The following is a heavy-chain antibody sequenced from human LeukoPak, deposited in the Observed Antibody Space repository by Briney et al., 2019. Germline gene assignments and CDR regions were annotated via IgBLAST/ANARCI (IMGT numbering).Heavy chain of an antibody. CDR1: GFSFSTYA. D-gene: IGHD2-8*01. J-gene: IGHJ4*02. Sequence: GGSLRLSCAVSGFSFSTYAVSWVRQAPGKGLEWVSAISGDGGVTSYTDSVKGRFTISRDNSKNTLCLQMNSLRAEDTAVYYCATGLGYCTNGVCSPAPDLYYFDYWGQGTLVPVSS. CDR2: ISGDGGVT. V-gene: IGHV3-23*01. CDR3: ATGLGYCTNGVCSPAPDLYYFDY.